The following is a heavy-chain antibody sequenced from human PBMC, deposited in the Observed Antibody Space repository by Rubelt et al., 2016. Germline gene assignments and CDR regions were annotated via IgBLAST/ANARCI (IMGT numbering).Heavy chain of an antibody. CDR2: IYYSGST. D-gene: IGHD3-10*01. V-gene: IGHV4-39*07. CDR3: ARGNGGWFGGDDGMDV. J-gene: IGHJ6*02. Sequence: QLQLQESGPGLVKPSETLSLTCTVSGGSISSSSYYWGWIRQPPGKGLEWIGSIYYSGSTYYNPSLKSRVTISVDRSKNQCSLKLSSVTAADTAVYYCARGNGGWFGGDDGMDVWGQGTTVTVSS. CDR1: GGSISSSSYY.